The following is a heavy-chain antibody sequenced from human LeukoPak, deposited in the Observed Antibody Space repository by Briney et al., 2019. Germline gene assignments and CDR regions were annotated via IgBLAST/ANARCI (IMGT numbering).Heavy chain of an antibody. D-gene: IGHD6-13*01. CDR3: AREVVERAAAGIFGSDYYYYYYMDV. CDR1: GFTFSTYT. Sequence: GGSLRLSCAAFGFTFSTYTMNWVRQAPGKGLEWVSYTSTSSRYIYYADSVKGRFTISRDNAKNSLYLQMNSLRAEDTAVYYCAREVVERAAAGIFGSDYYYYYYMDVWGKGTTVTVSS. CDR2: TSTSSRYI. J-gene: IGHJ6*03. V-gene: IGHV3-21*01.